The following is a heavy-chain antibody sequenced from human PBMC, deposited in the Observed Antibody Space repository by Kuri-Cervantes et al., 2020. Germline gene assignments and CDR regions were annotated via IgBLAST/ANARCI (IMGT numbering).Heavy chain of an antibody. CDR3: ARDQAAAYYYYYYGMDV. J-gene: IGHJ6*02. CDR1: GYTFTGYY. Sequence: ASVKVSCKASGYTFTGYYMHWVRQAPGQGLEWMGWINPNSGGTNYAQKFQGWVTMTRDTSTSTVYMELSSLRSEDTAMYYCARDQAAAYYYYYYGMDVWGQGTTVTVSS. V-gene: IGHV1-2*04. D-gene: IGHD6-13*01. CDR2: INPNSGGT.